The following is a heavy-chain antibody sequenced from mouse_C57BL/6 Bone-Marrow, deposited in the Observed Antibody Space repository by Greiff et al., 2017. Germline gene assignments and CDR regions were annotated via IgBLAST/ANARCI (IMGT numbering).Heavy chain of an antibody. D-gene: IGHD1-1*02. CDR1: GYTFTSYG. V-gene: IGHV1-58*01. CDR3: ARHYGGMDY. CDR2: IYSGNGYT. J-gene: IGHJ4*01. Sequence: EVMLVESGAELVRPGSSVKMSCKTSGYTFTSYGINWVKQRPGQGLEWIGYIYSGNGYTEYNEKFKGKATLTSDTSSSTAYMQLSSLTSEDSAIYFCARHYGGMDYWGQGTSVTVSS.